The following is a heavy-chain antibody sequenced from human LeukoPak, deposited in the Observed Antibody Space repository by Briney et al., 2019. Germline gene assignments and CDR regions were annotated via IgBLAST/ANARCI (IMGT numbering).Heavy chain of an antibody. Sequence: GGSLRLSCAASGFTFSIYGMAWVRQAPGKGLVWVSRIKSDGSSTSYADSVKGRFTISRDNAKNTLYLQMNSLRAEDTAVYYCARDIGGCGSYWDQGTLVTVSS. D-gene: IGHD1-26*01. V-gene: IGHV3-74*01. J-gene: IGHJ4*02. CDR3: ARDIGGCGSY. CDR2: IKSDGSST. CDR1: GFTFSIYG.